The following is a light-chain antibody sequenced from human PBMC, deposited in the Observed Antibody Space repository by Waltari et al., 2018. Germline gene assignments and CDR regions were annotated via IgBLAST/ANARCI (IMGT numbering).Light chain of an antibody. CDR1: SSDIGGYNY. Sequence: QAALTQPRSVSGSPGQSVTISCTGTSSDIGGYNYVSWYQQHPGTAPKLMIYEVTKRPSGVSDRFSGSKSGNTASLTISGLQAEDEADYYCCSYAGSYTWVFGGGTRLTVL. CDR2: EVT. CDR3: CSYAGSYTWV. J-gene: IGLJ2*01. V-gene: IGLV2-11*01.